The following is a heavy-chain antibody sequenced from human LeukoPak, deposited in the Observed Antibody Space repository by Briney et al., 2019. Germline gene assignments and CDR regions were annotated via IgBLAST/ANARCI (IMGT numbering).Heavy chain of an antibody. D-gene: IGHD4-17*01. J-gene: IGHJ3*02. CDR2: IKHGGVT. Sequence: SETLSLTCGVHGSSFSEYFWHWVRQSPREGLEWIGDIKHGGVTNYNPSLMGRVTISVDTSKNQFSLMFTSVTAADTAVYYCARGPHYYGDYIRWFPDAFHIWGRGTVVSVSS. CDR3: ARGPHYYGDYIRWFPDAFHI. CDR1: GSSFSEYF. V-gene: IGHV4-34*01.